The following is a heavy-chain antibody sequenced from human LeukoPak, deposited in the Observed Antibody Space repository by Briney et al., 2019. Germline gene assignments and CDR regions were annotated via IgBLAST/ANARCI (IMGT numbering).Heavy chain of an antibody. Sequence: SQTLSLTCTVSGGSISSGSYYWSWIRQPAGKGLEWIGRIYTSGSTNYNPSLKSRVTISVDTSKNQFSLKLSSVAAADTAVYYCARDGDSSSSGGYYMDVWGKGTTVTVSS. CDR2: IYTSGST. D-gene: IGHD6-6*01. CDR1: GGSISSGSYY. J-gene: IGHJ6*03. V-gene: IGHV4-61*02. CDR3: ARDGDSSSSGGYYMDV.